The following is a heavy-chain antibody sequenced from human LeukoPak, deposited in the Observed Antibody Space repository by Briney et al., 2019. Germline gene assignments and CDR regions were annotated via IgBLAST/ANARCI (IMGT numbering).Heavy chain of an antibody. V-gene: IGHV4-38-2*01. CDR1: GYSISSGYY. D-gene: IGHD5-24*01. CDR2: IYHSGST. Sequence: SETLSLTCAVSGYSISSGYYWGWIRQPPGKGLEWTGRIYHSGSTYCNPSLKSRVTISVDTSKNQFSLKLSSVTAADTAVYYCARDLVEMATNSVGYFDYWGQGTLVTVSS. J-gene: IGHJ4*02. CDR3: ARDLVEMATNSVGYFDY.